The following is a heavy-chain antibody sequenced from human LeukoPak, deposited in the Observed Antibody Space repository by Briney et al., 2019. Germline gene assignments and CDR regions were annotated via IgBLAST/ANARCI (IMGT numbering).Heavy chain of an antibody. J-gene: IGHJ5*02. V-gene: IGHV4-4*02. CDR3: ASYSAGWFDP. CDR1: GGSISSSNW. CDR2: IYHSGST. Sequence: SETLSLTCAVSGGSISSSNWWSWVRQPPGKGLEWIGEIYHSGSTNYNPSLKSRVTISVDTSKNQFSLKLSSVTAADTAVYYCASYSAGWFDPWGQGTLVTVSS. D-gene: IGHD2-15*01.